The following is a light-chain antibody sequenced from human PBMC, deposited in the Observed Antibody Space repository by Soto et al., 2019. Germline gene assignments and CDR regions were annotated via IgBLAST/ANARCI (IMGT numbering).Light chain of an antibody. V-gene: IGLV2-14*03. CDR1: SSDVGNNNY. CDR3: SSFTGSSYV. CDR2: DVT. J-gene: IGLJ1*01. Sequence: QSVLTQPASASGSPGQSITISCTGTSSDVGNNNYVSWYQHNPGRAPKVMICDVTNRPSGVSNRFSGSKSGNTASLTISGLQAEDEADYYCSSFTGSSYVFGTGTKVTVL.